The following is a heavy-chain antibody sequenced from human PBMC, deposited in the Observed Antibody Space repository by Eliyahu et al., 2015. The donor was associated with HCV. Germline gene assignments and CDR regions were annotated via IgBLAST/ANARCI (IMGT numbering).Heavy chain of an antibody. J-gene: IGHJ4*02. CDR2: IIPLFGTA. CDR1: GGTFSSYA. Sequence: QVQLVQSGAEVKKPGSSVKVSCKASGGTFSSYAISWVRQAPGQGLEWMGGIIPLFGTANYAQNFQGRVTITADESTSTAYMELSSLRSEDTAVYYCARAFYYDSRDYYFYYWGQGTLVTVSS. CDR3: ARAFYYDSRDYYFYY. D-gene: IGHD3-22*01. V-gene: IGHV1-69*01.